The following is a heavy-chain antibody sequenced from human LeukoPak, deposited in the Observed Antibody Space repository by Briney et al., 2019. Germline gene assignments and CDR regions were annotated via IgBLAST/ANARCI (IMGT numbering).Heavy chain of an antibody. CDR3: ARLGLPGALSWVSSGWYSGGGGYYYYYMDV. D-gene: IGHD6-19*01. CDR2: IYYSGST. CDR1: GGSISSSSYY. J-gene: IGHJ6*03. V-gene: IGHV4-39*01. Sequence: SETLSLTCTVSGGSISSSSYYWGWIRQPPGKGLEWIGSIYYSGSTYYNPSLKSRVTISVDTSKNQFSLKLSSVTAADTAVYYCARLGLPGALSWVSSGWYSGGGGYYYYYMDVWGKGTTVTVSS.